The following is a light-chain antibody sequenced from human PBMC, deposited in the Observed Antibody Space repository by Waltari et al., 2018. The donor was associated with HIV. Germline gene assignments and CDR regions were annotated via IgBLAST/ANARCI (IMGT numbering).Light chain of an antibody. CDR1: RSNIGSNT. CDR3: AAWDDSLNGVV. J-gene: IGLJ2*01. V-gene: IGLV1-44*01. Sequence: QSVLTQPPSASGTTGQRVTISCSGPRSNIGSNTVNWYQQLPGTAPKLLIYSNNQRPSGVPDRFSGSKSGTSASLAISGLQSEDEADYYCAAWDDSLNGVVFGGGTKLTVL. CDR2: SNN.